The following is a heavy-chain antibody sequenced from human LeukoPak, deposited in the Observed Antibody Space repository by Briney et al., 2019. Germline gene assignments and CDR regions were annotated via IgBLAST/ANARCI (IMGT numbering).Heavy chain of an antibody. D-gene: IGHD2-15*01. CDR3: ARQYCSGGSSYKLYYYYGMYV. J-gene: IGHJ6*02. CDR2: INPNSGGT. Sequence: ASVKVSCKASGYTFTGYYMHWVRQAPGQGLEWMGWINPNSGGTNYAQKFQGRVTMTRDTSISTAYMELSRLRPDDTAVYYCARQYCSGGSSYKLYYYYGMYVWGQGTTVTVSS. CDR1: GYTFTGYY. V-gene: IGHV1-2*02.